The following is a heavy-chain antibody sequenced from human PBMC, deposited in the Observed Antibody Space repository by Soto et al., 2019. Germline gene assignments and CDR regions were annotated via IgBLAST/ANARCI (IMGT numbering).Heavy chain of an antibody. CDR1: GGTFTNYA. Sequence: QVQLVQSGAEVKKPGSSVKVSCKASGGTFTNYAINWVRQAPGQGLEWMGGIIPISGAVNYAQKFQGRVTITADESTSTVYMALCSLRSEKTAVYYCARTTTAYRGFDLWGQGSLVSVSS. J-gene: IGHJ5*02. CDR3: ARTTTAYRGFDL. CDR2: IIPISGAV. D-gene: IGHD4-17*01. V-gene: IGHV1-69*01.